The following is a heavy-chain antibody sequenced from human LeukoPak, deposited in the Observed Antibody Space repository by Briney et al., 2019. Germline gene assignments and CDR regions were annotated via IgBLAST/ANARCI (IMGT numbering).Heavy chain of an antibody. Sequence: PGRSLRLSCAASGFTFDDSAMHWVRQTPGKGLEWVSGISWSSGTLGYADSVKGRFTISRDNANNSLFLQMNSLRAEDTAFYHCVKDFGTSYYGSGSFQNWGRGTLVTVSS. V-gene: IGHV3-9*01. J-gene: IGHJ4*02. D-gene: IGHD3-10*01. CDR1: GFTFDDSA. CDR2: ISWSSGTL. CDR3: VKDFGTSYYGSGSFQN.